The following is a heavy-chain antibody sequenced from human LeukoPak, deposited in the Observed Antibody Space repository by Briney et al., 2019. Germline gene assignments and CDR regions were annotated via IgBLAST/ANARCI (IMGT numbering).Heavy chain of an antibody. V-gene: IGHV3-64D*09. J-gene: IGHJ6*02. CDR2: ISDSGGST. Sequence: GGSLRLSCSASGFPFSSYAMRWVRQAPGKGLEYVSAISDSGGSTYYADSVKGRFTISRDNSKNTLYLQMSSLRAEDTAVYFCVRGYSFGPYGMDVWGQGTTVTVSS. CDR3: VRGYSFGPYGMDV. CDR1: GFPFSSYA. D-gene: IGHD2-15*01.